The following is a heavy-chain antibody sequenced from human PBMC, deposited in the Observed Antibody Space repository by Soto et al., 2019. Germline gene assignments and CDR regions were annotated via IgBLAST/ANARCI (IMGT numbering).Heavy chain of an antibody. CDR2: FDPEDGET. D-gene: IGHD3-3*01. CDR1: GYRQSVFL. Sequence: VNLYWKISGYRQSVFLMHCGSQTKKKGLEWMGGFDPEDGETIYAQKFQGRVTMDEDTSTDTAYMELSSLRSEDTAVYYCASLSYEFWSGHPRYYFEYWGHGTPVTVFS. J-gene: IGHJ4*01. V-gene: IGHV1-24*01. CDR3: ASLSYEFWSGHPRYYFEY.